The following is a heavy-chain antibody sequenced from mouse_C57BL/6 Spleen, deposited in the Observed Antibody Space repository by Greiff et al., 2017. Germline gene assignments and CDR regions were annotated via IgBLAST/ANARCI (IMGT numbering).Heavy chain of an antibody. Sequence: EVQRVESGGGLVKPGGSLKLSCAASGFTFSSYALSWVRQTPEKRLEWVATISDGGSYTYYPDNVKGRFTISRDNAKNNLYLQMSHLKSEDTAMYYCARENYCFDDWGQGTTLTVSS. V-gene: IGHV5-4*01. CDR3: ARENYCFDD. CDR1: GFTFSSYA. J-gene: IGHJ2*01. CDR2: ISDGGSYT.